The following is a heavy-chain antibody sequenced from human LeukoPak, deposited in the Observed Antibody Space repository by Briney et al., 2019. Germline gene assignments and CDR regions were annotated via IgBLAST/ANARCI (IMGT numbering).Heavy chain of an antibody. CDR3: ARDQLGAHP. Sequence: GGTLRLSCAASGFTFSDYYMSWICQAPGKGLEWVSYISSSGSTIYYADPVKGRFTSSRDNAKNSLYLQMNSLRAEDTAVYYGARDQLGAHPWGQGTLVTVSS. J-gene: IGHJ5*02. CDR2: ISSSGSTI. CDR1: GFTFSDYY. D-gene: IGHD1-26*01. V-gene: IGHV3-11*01.